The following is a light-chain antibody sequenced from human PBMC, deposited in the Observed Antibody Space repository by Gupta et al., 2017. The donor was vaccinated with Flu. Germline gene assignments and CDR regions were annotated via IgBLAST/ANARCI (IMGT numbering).Light chain of an antibody. Sequence: DMQMTQPSSIFAALVGGRVTTTCRARQIGSTWLAWYQQKAGKAPKLLIYEASSIESGVPSRCSGGGAGTEFTLTISSLQPDDFATYYCQQYNDYSPETFGHGTKVEV. CDR1: QIGSTW. V-gene: IGKV1-5*03. CDR3: QQYNDYSPET. CDR2: EAS. J-gene: IGKJ1*01.